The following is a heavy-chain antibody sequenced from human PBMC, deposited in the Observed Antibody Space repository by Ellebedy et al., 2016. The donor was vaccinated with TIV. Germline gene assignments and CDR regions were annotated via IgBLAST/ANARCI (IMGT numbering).Heavy chain of an antibody. J-gene: IGHJ4*02. V-gene: IGHV4-4*07. D-gene: IGHD1-26*01. CDR1: GGSISDYF. CDR2: MYVGGSGTI. CDR3: AGGQWVQAH. Sequence: SETLSLTXTVSGGSISDYFWSWIRQPAGKGLEWIGRMYVGGSGTINYNPSLRSRVSMSVDTSKNQFSLELTSVTAADTAVYYCAGGQWVQAHWGQGTLVTVSS.